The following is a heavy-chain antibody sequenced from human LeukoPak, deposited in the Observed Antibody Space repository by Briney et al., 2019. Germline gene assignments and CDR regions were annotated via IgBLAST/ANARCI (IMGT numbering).Heavy chain of an antibody. V-gene: IGHV3-30*04. CDR3: AREVGATTVYFDF. J-gene: IGHJ4*02. D-gene: IGHD1-26*01. Sequence: PGGSLRLSCAASGFYFNNYAMHWVRQAPGKGLDWVARISFDGKKEDYADSVKGRVIVSRHNSNNTLYLEMKCLRSDDTAVYFCAREVGATTVYFDFWGQGSLVIVSS. CDR2: ISFDGKKE. CDR1: GFYFNNYA.